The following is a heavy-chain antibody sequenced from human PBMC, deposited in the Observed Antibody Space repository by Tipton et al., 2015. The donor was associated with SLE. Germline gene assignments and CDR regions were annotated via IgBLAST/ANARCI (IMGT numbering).Heavy chain of an antibody. Sequence: TLSLTCTVSGGSISSYYWCWIRPPPGKGLEWIGEINHSGSTNNNPSLKSRVTISVATSKNQFSLKLSSVTAADTAVYYCERHSRGRGGATPFDYWGQGTLVTVYS. D-gene: IGHD1-26*01. V-gene: IGHV4-34*01. CDR1: GGSISSYY. CDR3: ERHSRGRGGATPFDY. CDR2: INHSGST. J-gene: IGHJ4*02.